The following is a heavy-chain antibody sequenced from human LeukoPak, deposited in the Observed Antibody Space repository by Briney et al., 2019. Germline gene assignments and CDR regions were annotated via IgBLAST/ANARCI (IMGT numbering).Heavy chain of an antibody. J-gene: IGHJ4*02. V-gene: IGHV3-74*01. Sequence: GGSLRLSCAASGFTFSDYGMHWVRQAPGKRLVWVSHINHDGTLRNYADSVKGRFTISRDFAKNTLYLQMNTLGAEDTAVYYCVRDVFSLGDSWGQGTLVTVSS. CDR1: GFTFSDYG. CDR3: VRDVFSLGDS. CDR2: INHDGTLR. D-gene: IGHD2/OR15-2a*01.